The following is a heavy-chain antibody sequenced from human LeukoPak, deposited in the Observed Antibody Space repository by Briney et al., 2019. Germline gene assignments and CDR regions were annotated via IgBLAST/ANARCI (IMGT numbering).Heavy chain of an antibody. V-gene: IGHV3-23*01. J-gene: IGHJ4*02. CDR1: GFTFNSFP. CDR3: AKSLGVGGYTRYKGFDQ. D-gene: IGHD3-16*02. Sequence: GGSLRLSCAASGFTFNSFPMNWVRQAPGKGLEWVSSISGSDGSSHYADFVKGRFTISRDNSKNTLHLQMNSLRAEDTAVYYCAKSLGVGGYTRYKGFDQWGQGTLVTVSS. CDR2: ISGSDGSS.